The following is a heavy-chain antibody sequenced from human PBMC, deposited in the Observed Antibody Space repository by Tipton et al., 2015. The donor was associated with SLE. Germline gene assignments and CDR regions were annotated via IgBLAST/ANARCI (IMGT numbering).Heavy chain of an antibody. CDR3: ARLHGYSYGLNWFDP. CDR2: IYYTGTTT. CDR1: GGSISPYY. J-gene: IGHJ5*02. V-gene: IGHV4-4*07. D-gene: IGHD5-18*01. Sequence: TLSLTCTGSGGSISPYYWTWIRQPAGKGLEWIGSIYYTGTTTYYNSFLKSRVTMSVDTSKNQFSLRLTSVIAADTAVYYCARLHGYSYGLNWFDPWGQGTLISVSS.